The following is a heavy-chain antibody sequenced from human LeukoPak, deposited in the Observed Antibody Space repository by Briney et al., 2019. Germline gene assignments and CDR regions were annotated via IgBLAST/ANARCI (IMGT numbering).Heavy chain of an antibody. V-gene: IGHV3-30*02. D-gene: IGHD3-10*01. J-gene: IGHJ4*02. Sequence: GGSLRLSCAASGFTFSSYGMYWVRQAPGKGLEWVAFIRYDGRIKYYADSVKGRFTISRDNAKNTLNLQMNSLRAEGTAVYYCAKEMGHSPHSSGTYWSDGGVGLDYWGQGTLVTVSS. CDR2: IRYDGRIK. CDR3: AKEMGHSPHSSGTYWSDGGVGLDY. CDR1: GFTFSSYG.